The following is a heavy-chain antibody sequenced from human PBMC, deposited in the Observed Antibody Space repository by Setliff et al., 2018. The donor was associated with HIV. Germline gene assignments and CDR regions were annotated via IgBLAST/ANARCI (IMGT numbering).Heavy chain of an antibody. CDR3: ARQDIPTGYYLFDY. J-gene: IGHJ4*02. CDR2: FDPEDGET. Sequence: GASVKVSCKISGYTLTELSIHWVRQAPGKGLEWMANFDPEDGETFYAQKFQGRLTMTEDTSTDTAYMELSSLTSDDTALYYCARQDIPTGYYLFDYWGQGTQVTVSS. D-gene: IGHD3-9*01. V-gene: IGHV1-24*01. CDR1: GYTLTELS.